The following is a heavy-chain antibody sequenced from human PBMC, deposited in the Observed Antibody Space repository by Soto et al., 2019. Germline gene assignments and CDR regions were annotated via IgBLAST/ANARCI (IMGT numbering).Heavy chain of an antibody. CDR3: ARVASDYINSVDN. V-gene: IGHV3-23*01. CDR2: IGGSGGNR. Sequence: EVQLLESGGGLVQPGGSLRLSCAPSGFTFNAYAMTWVRQAPGKGLEWVSAIGGSGGNRYYADSVRGRFTISRDNSKDTVDLQMNSLRVEDTAVYYCARVASDYINSVDNWGQGILVTVSS. J-gene: IGHJ4*02. D-gene: IGHD4-4*01. CDR1: GFTFNAYA.